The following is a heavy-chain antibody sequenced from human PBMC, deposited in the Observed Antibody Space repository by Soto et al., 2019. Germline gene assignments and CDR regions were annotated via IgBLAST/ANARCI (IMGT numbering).Heavy chain of an antibody. Sequence: PGGSLRLSCADSGFTFSDYYMSWIRQAPGKGLEWVSYISSSSSYTNYADSVKGRFTISRDNAKNSLYLQMNSLRAEDTAVYYCARDYYYDSSWFDPWGQGTLVTVSS. CDR2: ISSSSSYT. V-gene: IGHV3-11*06. J-gene: IGHJ5*02. CDR3: ARDYYYDSSWFDP. D-gene: IGHD3-22*01. CDR1: GFTFSDYY.